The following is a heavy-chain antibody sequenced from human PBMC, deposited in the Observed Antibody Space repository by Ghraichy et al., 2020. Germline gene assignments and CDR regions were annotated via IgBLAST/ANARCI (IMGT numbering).Heavy chain of an antibody. D-gene: IGHD3/OR15-3a*01. CDR3: AAGLIFGRGENYYGMDV. Sequence: GGSLRLSCAASGFTFDDYGMSWVRQAPGKGLEWVSGINWNGGSTGYADSVKGRFTISRDNAKNSLYLQMNSLRAEDTALYHCAAGLIFGRGENYYGMDVWGQGTTVTVSS. J-gene: IGHJ6*02. CDR1: GFTFDDYG. V-gene: IGHV3-20*01. CDR2: INWNGGST.